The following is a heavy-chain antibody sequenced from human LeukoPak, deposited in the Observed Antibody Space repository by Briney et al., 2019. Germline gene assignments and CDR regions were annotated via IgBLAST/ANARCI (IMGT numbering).Heavy chain of an antibody. CDR2: INHSGST. CDR3: ARGRWSQLPTKWYYFDY. D-gene: IGHD4/OR15-4a*01. V-gene: IGHV4-34*01. J-gene: IGHJ4*02. CDR1: GGSFSGYY. Sequence: PSETPSLTCAVYGGSFSGYYWSWIRQPPGKGLEWIGEINHSGSTNYNPSLKSRVTISVDTSKDQFSLKLSSVTAADTAVYYCARGRWSQLPTKWYYFDYWGQGTLVTVSS.